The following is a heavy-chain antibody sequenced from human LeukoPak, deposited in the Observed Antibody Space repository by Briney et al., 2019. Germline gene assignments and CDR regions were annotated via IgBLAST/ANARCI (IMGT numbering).Heavy chain of an antibody. CDR1: GGSISSSSYY. J-gene: IGHJ4*02. CDR3: AGFPPGELDPTGHYYEFIY. CDR2: IYYSGTT. Sequence: SETLSLTCTVSGGSISSSSYYWGWIRQPPAKGLVWIGSIYYSGTTYYNPSLKSRVTISVDTSKNQFSLQLSSVTAADTAVYYCAGFPPGELDPTGHYYEFIYWGQGTVVSVSS. V-gene: IGHV4-39*07. D-gene: IGHD3-22*01.